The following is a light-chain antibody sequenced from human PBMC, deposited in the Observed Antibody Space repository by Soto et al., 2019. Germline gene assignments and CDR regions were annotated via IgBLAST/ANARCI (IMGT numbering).Light chain of an antibody. CDR2: NNN. CDR3: TAWDDSLNSRV. J-gene: IGLJ2*01. V-gene: IGLV1-44*01. CDR1: NSNIGCNT. Sequence: QSVLTQPPSASGTPGQRVTISCSGSNSNIGCNTVNWYQHLPGTAPKLLIYNNNQRPSGVPDRFSGSKSGTSASLAISGLQSEDEADYYCTAWDDSLNSRVFGGGTKLTVL.